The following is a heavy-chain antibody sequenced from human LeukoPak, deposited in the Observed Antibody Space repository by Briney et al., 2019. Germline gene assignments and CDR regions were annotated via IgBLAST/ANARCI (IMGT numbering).Heavy chain of an antibody. Sequence: GGSLRLSCAASGFTFSSYLMCWGRQAPGKGLGWVANIKQDGSEKYYVDSVKGRFTISRDNAKNSLYLQMNSLRAEDTAVYYCARMNYGDYGGGNWFDPWGQGTLVTVSS. CDR2: IKQDGSEK. V-gene: IGHV3-7*01. CDR3: ARMNYGDYGGGNWFDP. CDR1: GFTFSSYL. J-gene: IGHJ5*02. D-gene: IGHD4-17*01.